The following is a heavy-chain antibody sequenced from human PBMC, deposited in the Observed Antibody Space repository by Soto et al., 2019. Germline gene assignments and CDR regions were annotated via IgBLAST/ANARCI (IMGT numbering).Heavy chain of an antibody. D-gene: IGHD3-16*01. CDR1: GLIFSNYG. CDR2: ISGGGGTT. Sequence: GSLRLSCADSGLIFSNYGMSWVRQAPGKGLEWVSGISGGGGTTYYADSVKGRFTISRDNSKNTLSLQMNSLRAEDTALYYCAKTLDYGASFIYYFDYWGQGALVTVSS. V-gene: IGHV3-23*01. CDR3: AKTLDYGASFIYYFDY. J-gene: IGHJ4*02.